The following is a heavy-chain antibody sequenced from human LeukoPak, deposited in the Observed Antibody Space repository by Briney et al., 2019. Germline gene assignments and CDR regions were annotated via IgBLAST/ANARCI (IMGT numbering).Heavy chain of an antibody. Sequence: KLSGQTLVKPTQTLTLTCTFSGFSLSTSGVGVGWIRQPPGKALEWLALIYWDDDKRYSPSLKSRLTITKDTSKNQVVLTMTDMDPVDTATYYCAHRQVDSSSSPFDYWGQGTLVTVSS. CDR3: AHRQVDSSSSPFDY. CDR2: IYWDDDK. J-gene: IGHJ4*02. D-gene: IGHD6-6*01. CDR1: GFSLSTSGVG. V-gene: IGHV2-5*02.